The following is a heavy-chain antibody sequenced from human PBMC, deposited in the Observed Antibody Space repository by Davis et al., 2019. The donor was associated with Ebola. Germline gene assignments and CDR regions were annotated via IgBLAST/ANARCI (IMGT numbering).Heavy chain of an antibody. CDR1: GFTFSSFA. V-gene: IGHV3-23*01. D-gene: IGHD3-10*01. Sequence: PGGSLRLSCAVSGFTFSSFAMSWVRQAPGKGLDWVSAISVSGDRTYYADSVKGRFTISRDNSKNTLYLQMNSLRAEDTALYHCVRDRALQRYYYYGLEIWGTGTTVTVSS. J-gene: IGHJ6*04. CDR2: ISVSGDRT. CDR3: VRDRALQRYYYYGLEI.